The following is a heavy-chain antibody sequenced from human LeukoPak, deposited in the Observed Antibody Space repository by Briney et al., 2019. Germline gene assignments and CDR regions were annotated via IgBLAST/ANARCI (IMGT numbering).Heavy chain of an antibody. Sequence: ASVKVSCKASGYTFTGDYMHWVRQAPGQGLEWMGRINTNSGGTNYAQKLQGRVTMTSDTSISHAYMEMSNLRSDDAAVYYCARGTTSPMIVVVNPFDYWGQGTLVTVSS. CDR2: INTNSGGT. V-gene: IGHV1-2*06. J-gene: IGHJ4*02. CDR1: GYTFTGDY. CDR3: ARGTTSPMIVVVNPFDY. D-gene: IGHD3-22*01.